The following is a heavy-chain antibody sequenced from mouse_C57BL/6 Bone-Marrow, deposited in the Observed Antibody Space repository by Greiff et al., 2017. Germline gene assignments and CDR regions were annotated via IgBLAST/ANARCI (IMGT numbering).Heavy chain of an antibody. Sequence: QVQLKESGPGLVAPSQSLSITCTVSGFSLTSYAISWVRQPPGKGLEWLGVLWTGGGTNYNSALKSRLNISKDNSKSQVFLKMNSLQTDDTARYYWARNPRDYYGSSYVGYFDVWGTGTTVTVSS. J-gene: IGHJ1*03. V-gene: IGHV2-9-1*01. D-gene: IGHD1-1*01. CDR1: GFSLTSYA. CDR3: ARNPRDYYGSSYVGYFDV. CDR2: LWTGGGT.